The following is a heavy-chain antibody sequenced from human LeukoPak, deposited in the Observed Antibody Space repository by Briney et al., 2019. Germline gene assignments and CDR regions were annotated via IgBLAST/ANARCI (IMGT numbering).Heavy chain of an antibody. D-gene: IGHD3-3*01. J-gene: IGHJ5*02. CDR2: IRHDGSSE. CDR1: GFTFNSYA. Sequence: PAESLRLSCLASGFTFNSYAMHWVRRAPGKGLEWVAFIRHDGSSEYYADSVKGRFIISRDRSGNTVYLQMKSLRPEDTAIYYCARYNTRFLERLPALGSWGQGTLVTVSS. CDR3: ARYNTRFLERLPALGS. V-gene: IGHV3-30*02.